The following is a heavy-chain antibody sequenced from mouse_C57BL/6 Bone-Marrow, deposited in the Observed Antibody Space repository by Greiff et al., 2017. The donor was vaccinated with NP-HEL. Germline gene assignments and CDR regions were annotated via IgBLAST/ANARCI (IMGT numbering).Heavy chain of an antibody. V-gene: IGHV1-82*01. D-gene: IGHD4-1*01. CDR3: ASNWDDY. CDR1: GYAFSSSW. J-gene: IGHJ2*01. Sequence: VKVVESGPELVKPGASVKISCKASGYAFSSSWMNWVKQRPGKGLEWIGRIYPGDGDTNYNGKFKGKATLTADKSSSTAYMQLSSLTSEDSAVYFCASNWDDYWGQGTTLTVSS. CDR2: IYPGDGDT.